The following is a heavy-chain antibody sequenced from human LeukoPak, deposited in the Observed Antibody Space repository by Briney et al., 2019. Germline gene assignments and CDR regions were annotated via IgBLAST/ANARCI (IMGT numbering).Heavy chain of an antibody. CDR3: ARHSLRVRKTTNDAFDI. J-gene: IGHJ3*02. V-gene: IGHV4-59*08. D-gene: IGHD1-26*01. CDR1: GGSISGYY. Sequence: SETLSLTCTVSGGSISGYYWSWIRQPPGKGLEWIGYIYYSGSTNYNPSLKSRVTISVDTSKNQFSLKLSSVTAADTAVYYCARHSLRVRKTTNDAFDIWGQGTMVTVSS. CDR2: IYYSGST.